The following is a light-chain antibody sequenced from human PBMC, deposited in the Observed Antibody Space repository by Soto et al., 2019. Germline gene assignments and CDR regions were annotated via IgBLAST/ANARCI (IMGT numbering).Light chain of an antibody. CDR3: ILYIRRSTSLV. V-gene: IGLV2-18*01. J-gene: IGLJ1*01. CDR2: AVS. Sequence: QSALTQPPSVSGSPGQSVSIYCTGTSSDVGTYISVSWYQQPPGTAPKLIIYAVSNRPSGVPDRFSGSKSGNTASLTISGLQAEDVADYYCILYIRRSTSLVFGTGTKRTVL. CDR1: SSDVGTYIS.